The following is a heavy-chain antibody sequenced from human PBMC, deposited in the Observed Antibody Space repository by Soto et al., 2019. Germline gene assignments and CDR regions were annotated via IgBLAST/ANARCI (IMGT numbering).Heavy chain of an antibody. Sequence: QAHLVQSGPEVKKPGASVKVSCKGSGYIFTSYGIAWVRQAPGQGLEWMGWISAHNGNTEYAQKFQGRVTVTRDTSTSTDYLEMRSLGSDDTALYYCARGRDGDYWGQGALVTVSS. J-gene: IGHJ4*02. CDR2: ISAHNGNT. CDR1: GYIFTSYG. V-gene: IGHV1-18*01. CDR3: ARGRDGDY.